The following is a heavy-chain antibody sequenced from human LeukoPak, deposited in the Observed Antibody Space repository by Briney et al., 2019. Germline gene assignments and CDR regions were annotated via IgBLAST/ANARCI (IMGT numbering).Heavy chain of an antibody. CDR1: GGSISSYY. D-gene: IGHD6-19*01. CDR2: IYYSGST. J-gene: IGHJ3*02. CDR3: ARSSSGWYDAFDI. Sequence: SETLSLTCTVSGGSISSYYWSWIRQPPGKGLEWIGYIYYSGSTNYNPSLKSRVTISVDTSKNQFSLKLSSVTAADTAVYYCARSSSGWYDAFDIWGQGTMVTVSS. V-gene: IGHV4-59*01.